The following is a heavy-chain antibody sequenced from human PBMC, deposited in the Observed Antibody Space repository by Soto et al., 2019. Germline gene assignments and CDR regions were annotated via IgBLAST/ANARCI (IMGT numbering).Heavy chain of an antibody. CDR3: ARMYSSSSDPGFFDY. Sequence: SETLSLTCFVSGYFIGAGGYYWSWIRHHPGKGLEWIGSFYSSGSIIYNPSLRSRVSISGDMSTNQFSMSLTSVTAADTARYYCARMYSSSSDPGFFDYWGQGTPVTVSS. D-gene: IGHD6-6*01. CDR2: FYSSGSI. J-gene: IGHJ4*02. V-gene: IGHV4-31*02. CDR1: GYFIGAGGYY.